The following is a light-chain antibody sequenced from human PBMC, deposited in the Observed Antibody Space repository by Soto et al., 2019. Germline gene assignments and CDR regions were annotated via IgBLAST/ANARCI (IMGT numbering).Light chain of an antibody. Sequence: DSQMTQSPSTLSASVGDRVTITCRASQRISTWLAWYQQKPGKVPKLLISDASTLDSGVPSRFRGSGFGTEFTLTINSLQPDDFATYYCQHYDRYSGTFGQGTRLEIK. J-gene: IGKJ5*01. CDR1: QRISTW. CDR2: DAS. V-gene: IGKV1-5*01. CDR3: QHYDRYSGT.